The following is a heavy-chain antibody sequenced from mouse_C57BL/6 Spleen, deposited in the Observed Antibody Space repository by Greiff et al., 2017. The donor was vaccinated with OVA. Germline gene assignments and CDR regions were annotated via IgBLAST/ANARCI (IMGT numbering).Heavy chain of an antibody. CDR1: GYAFSSYW. J-gene: IGHJ4*01. D-gene: IGHD2-2*01. CDR3: ARREYYGYDEVYAMDY. V-gene: IGHV1-80*01. CDR2: IYPGDGDT. Sequence: QVQLQQSGAELVKPGASVKISCKASGYAFSSYWMNWVKQRPGKGLEWIGQIYPGDGDTNYNGKFKGKATLTADKSSSTAYMQLSSLTSEDSAVYFCARREYYGYDEVYAMDYWGQGTSVTVSS.